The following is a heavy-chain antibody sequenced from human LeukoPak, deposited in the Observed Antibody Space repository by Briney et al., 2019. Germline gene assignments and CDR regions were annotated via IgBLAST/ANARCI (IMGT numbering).Heavy chain of an antibody. CDR3: ARGTGYYYNYFDY. CDR2: INTNRSIT. Sequence: PGGSLRLSCAASGFTFSSSWMHWVRQAPGKGLVWISRINTNRSITNYADSFKGRFTISRDNAKNTLYLEMNSLRAEDTAVYYCARGTGYYYNYFDYWGQGTLVTVSS. J-gene: IGHJ4*02. V-gene: IGHV3-74*01. CDR1: GFTFSSSW. D-gene: IGHD3/OR15-3a*01.